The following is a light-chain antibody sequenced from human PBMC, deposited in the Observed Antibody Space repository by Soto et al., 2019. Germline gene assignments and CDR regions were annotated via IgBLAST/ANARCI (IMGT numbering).Light chain of an antibody. Sequence: DIQMTQSPSSLSASVGDRFTITFLASQSISSYLNWYQQKPGKAPNLLIYAASSLQSGVPSRFSGSGSGTDFTLTISSLQPEDFATYYCQQSYSTPRTFGQGAKVDIK. CDR2: AAS. J-gene: IGKJ1*01. CDR1: QSISSY. CDR3: QQSYSTPRT. V-gene: IGKV1-39*01.